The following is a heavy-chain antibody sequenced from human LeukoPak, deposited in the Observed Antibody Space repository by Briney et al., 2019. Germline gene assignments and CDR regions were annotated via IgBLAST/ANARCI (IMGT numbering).Heavy chain of an antibody. CDR1: GGSISSYY. CDR3: ARRRGGFDY. CDR2: IYHSGST. Sequence: SETLSLTCTVSGGSISSYYWSWIRQPPGKGLEWIGYIYHSGSTNYNPSLKSRVTISVDTSKNQFSLKLSSVNAADTAVYYCARRRGGFDYWGQGTLVTVSS. V-gene: IGHV4-59*01. J-gene: IGHJ4*02. D-gene: IGHD3-10*01.